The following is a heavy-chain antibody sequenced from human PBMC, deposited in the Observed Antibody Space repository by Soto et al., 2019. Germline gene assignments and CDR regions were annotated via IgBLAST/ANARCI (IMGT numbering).Heavy chain of an antibody. CDR1: GGSVSSSSYS. J-gene: IGHJ4*02. D-gene: IGHD5-12*01. CDR3: ARRIVATETFDY. Sequence: SETLSLTCTVSGGSVSSSSYSWVWIRQSPRKGLEWIGTIYSSENTYYNPSLLSRVTISVDTSKNEFSVRLSSVTAADTAVYYCARRIVATETFDYWGQGTLVTVSS. V-gene: IGHV4-39*01. CDR2: IYSSENT.